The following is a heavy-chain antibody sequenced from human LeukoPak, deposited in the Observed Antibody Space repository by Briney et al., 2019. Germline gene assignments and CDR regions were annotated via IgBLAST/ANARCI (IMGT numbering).Heavy chain of an antibody. CDR1: GFTFSSSG. CDR2: ISHEGIEK. J-gene: IGHJ4*02. Sequence: GGSLRLSCAASGFTFSSSGMHWVRQAPGTGLEWVAFISHEGIEKYYADSVKGRFTISRDNSKNTLYLQMDSLRDEDTAVYYCTRELGATEFDYWGQGTLVAVSS. D-gene: IGHD1-26*01. V-gene: IGHV3-30*03. CDR3: TRELGATEFDY.